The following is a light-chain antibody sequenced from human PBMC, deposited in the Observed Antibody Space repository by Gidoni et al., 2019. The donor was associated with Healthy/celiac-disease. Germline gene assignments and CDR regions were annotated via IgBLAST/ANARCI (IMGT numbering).Light chain of an antibody. Sequence: IQMTQSPSPLSSSVGDRVTIPCRASQSISSYLNWYQQKPGKAPKLLIYAASSLQSGVPSRFSGSGSGTDFTLTISSLQPEDFATYYCQQSYSTPWTFGQGTKVEIK. CDR3: QQSYSTPWT. J-gene: IGKJ1*01. CDR1: QSISSY. CDR2: AAS. V-gene: IGKV1-39*01.